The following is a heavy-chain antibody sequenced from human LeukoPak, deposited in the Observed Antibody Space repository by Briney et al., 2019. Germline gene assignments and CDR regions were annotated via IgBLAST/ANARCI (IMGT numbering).Heavy chain of an antibody. CDR1: GFIFTSYA. J-gene: IGHJ4*02. V-gene: IGHV3-23*01. CDR3: AKDRSCINDFCHGDFDY. D-gene: IGHD3/OR15-3a*01. Sequence: PGGSLRLSCAAPGFIFTSYAMSWVCQAPGKGLEWVSTISGSVGSTYYADSVKGRFTISRGNSKNTVYLEMKSLRAEDTAVYYCAKDRSCINDFCHGDFDYWGQGTLVTVSS. CDR2: ISGSVGST.